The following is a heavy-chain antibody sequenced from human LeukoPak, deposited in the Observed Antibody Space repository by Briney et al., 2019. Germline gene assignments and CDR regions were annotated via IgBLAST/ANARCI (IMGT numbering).Heavy chain of an antibody. J-gene: IGHJ3*02. Sequence: SETLSLTCTVSGGSVSSGSYYWSWIRQPPGKGLEWIGYIYYSGSTNYNPSLKSRVTISVDTSKNQFSLKLSSVTAADTAVYYCARDHMFDIWGQGTMVTVSS. CDR1: GGSVSSGSYY. CDR2: IYYSGST. V-gene: IGHV4-61*01. CDR3: ARDHMFDI.